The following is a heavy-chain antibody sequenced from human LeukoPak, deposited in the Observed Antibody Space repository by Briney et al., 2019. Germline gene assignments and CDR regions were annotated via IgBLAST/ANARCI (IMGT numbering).Heavy chain of an antibody. CDR1: GFTFSSYS. CDR3: ARDNPKKYYDSSGYQVGFDY. CDR2: ISSSSSYI. Sequence: PGGSLRLSXAASGFTFSSYSMNWVRQAPGKGLEWVSSISSSSSYIYYADSVKGRFTISRDNAKNSLYLQMNSLRAEDTAVYYCARDNPKKYYDSSGYQVGFDYWGQGTLVTVSS. V-gene: IGHV3-21*01. J-gene: IGHJ4*02. D-gene: IGHD3-22*01.